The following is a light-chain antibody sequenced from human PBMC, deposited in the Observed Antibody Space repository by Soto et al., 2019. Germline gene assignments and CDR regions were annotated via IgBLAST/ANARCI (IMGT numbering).Light chain of an antibody. CDR2: EVN. Sequence: QSALTQPASVSGSPGQSITISCTGTSGDVANYNLVSWYQQHPGKAPKLMIYEVNKWPSGVSNRFSGSKSGNTASLTISGLQAEDEADYYCCSYVGSSTSYVFGTGTKVTVL. V-gene: IGLV2-23*02. CDR3: CSYVGSSTSYV. J-gene: IGLJ1*01. CDR1: SGDVANYNL.